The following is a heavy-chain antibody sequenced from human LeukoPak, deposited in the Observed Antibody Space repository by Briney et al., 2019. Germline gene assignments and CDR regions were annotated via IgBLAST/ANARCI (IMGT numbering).Heavy chain of an antibody. CDR3: ARETTVTTTYYYYYYMDV. Sequence: SETLSLTCTVSGGSISSYYWSWVRQPAGKGLEWIGRIYTSESTNYNPSLKSRVTMSVDTSKNQFSLKLSSVTAADTAVYYCARETTVTTTYYYYYYMDVWGKGTTVTVSS. CDR1: GGSISSYY. CDR2: IYTSEST. J-gene: IGHJ6*03. D-gene: IGHD4-11*01. V-gene: IGHV4-4*07.